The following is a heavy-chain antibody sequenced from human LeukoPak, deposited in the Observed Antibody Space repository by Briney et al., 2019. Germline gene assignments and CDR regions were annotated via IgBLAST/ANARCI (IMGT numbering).Heavy chain of an antibody. J-gene: IGHJ3*02. V-gene: IGHV4-61*02. CDR1: GGSISSGSYY. CDR2: IYTSGST. D-gene: IGHD2-21*02. CDR3: ARRVVVTPTSLDAFDI. Sequence: SETLSLTCTVSGGSISSGSYYWSWIRQPAGKGLEWIGRIYTSGSTNYNPSLKSRVTISVDTSKNQFSLKLSSVTAADTAVYYCARRVVVTPTSLDAFDIWSQGTMVTVPS.